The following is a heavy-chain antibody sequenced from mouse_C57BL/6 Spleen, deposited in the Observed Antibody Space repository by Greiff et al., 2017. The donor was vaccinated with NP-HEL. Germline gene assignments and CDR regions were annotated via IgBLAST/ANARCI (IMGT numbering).Heavy chain of an antibody. J-gene: IGHJ3*01. CDR3: AKRSFYGNYVGAY. D-gene: IGHD2-1*01. CDR2: IWGGGST. Sequence: VKLMESGPGLLAPSPCLSISCTVSGFSLTSYGVYWVRQPPGKGLAWLGVIWGGGSTNYNSALMSRLSISKDNSKSQVFLKMNSLQTDDTAMYYCAKRSFYGNYVGAYWGQGTLVTVSA. CDR1: GFSLTSYG. V-gene: IGHV2-9*01.